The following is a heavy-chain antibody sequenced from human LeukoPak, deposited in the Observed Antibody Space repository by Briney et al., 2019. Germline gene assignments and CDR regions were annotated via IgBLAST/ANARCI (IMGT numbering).Heavy chain of an antibody. CDR1: GFTFSSYA. CDR3: AKDRGIAVAVYYFDY. CDR2: ISGSGGST. Sequence: GGSLRLSCAASGFTFSSYAMSWVRKAPGKGLEWVSAISGSGGSTYYADSVKGRFTISRDNSKNTLYVQMNSLRAEDTAVYYCAKDRGIAVAVYYFDYWGQGTLVTVSS. D-gene: IGHD6-19*01. J-gene: IGHJ4*02. V-gene: IGHV3-23*01.